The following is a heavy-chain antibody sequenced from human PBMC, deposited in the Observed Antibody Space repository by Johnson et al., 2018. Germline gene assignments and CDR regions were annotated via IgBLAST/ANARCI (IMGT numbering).Heavy chain of an antibody. CDR1: GFTFSNYA. Sequence: QVQLVQSGGGVVQPGRSLRLSCAASGFTFSNYAMHWVRQAPGKGLEWVAVISYDGTNKYYVDSVKGRFTLSRDITKNTLFLHLNSLRPEDTAIYYCARGQRQDAPDDYGGRHHFDHWVQGTLVTVSS. J-gene: IGHJ4*02. V-gene: IGHV3-30*03. CDR2: ISYDGTNK. CDR3: ARGQRQDAPDDYGGRHHFDH. D-gene: IGHD4-23*01.